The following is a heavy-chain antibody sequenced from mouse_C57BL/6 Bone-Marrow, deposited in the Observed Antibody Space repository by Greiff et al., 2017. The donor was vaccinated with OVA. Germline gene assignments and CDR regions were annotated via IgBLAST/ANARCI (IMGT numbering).Heavy chain of an antibody. J-gene: IGHJ3*01. CDR3: ARTYYDYDRAWFAY. V-gene: IGHV2-2*01. CDR1: GFSLTSYG. Sequence: VKLEESGPGLVQPSQSLSITCTVSGFSLTSYGVHWVRQSPGKGLEWLGVLWRGGSTDYNAAFISRLSISKDNSKSQVFFKMNSLQADDTAIYYCARTYYDYDRAWFAYWGQGTLVTVSA. CDR2: LWRGGST. D-gene: IGHD2-4*01.